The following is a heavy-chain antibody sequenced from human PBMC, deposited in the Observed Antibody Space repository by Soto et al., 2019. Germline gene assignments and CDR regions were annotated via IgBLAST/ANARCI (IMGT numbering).Heavy chain of an antibody. Sequence: EASVKVSCKASGGTFSSYAISWVRQAPGQGLEWMGGIIPIFGTANYAQKFQGRVTITADESTSTAYMELSSLRSEDTAVYYCSLGYCSGGSCYWYFDYWGQGTLVTVSS. J-gene: IGHJ4*02. CDR3: SLGYCSGGSCYWYFDY. D-gene: IGHD2-15*01. CDR1: GGTFSSYA. V-gene: IGHV1-69*13. CDR2: IIPIFGTA.